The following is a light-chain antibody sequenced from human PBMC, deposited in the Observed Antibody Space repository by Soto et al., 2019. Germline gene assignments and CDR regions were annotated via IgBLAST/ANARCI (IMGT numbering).Light chain of an antibody. V-gene: IGKV3-15*01. CDR3: QQGHNWPLT. Sequence: EIVMTQSPATLSVSPGERATRSCRASQSISTELAWYQQKPGQPPRLLIYSASTRATGVPARFTGSGSGSEFTLTISVLQSEDFAVYYCQQGHNWPLTFGQVTRLEI. J-gene: IGKJ2*01. CDR2: SAS. CDR1: QSISTE.